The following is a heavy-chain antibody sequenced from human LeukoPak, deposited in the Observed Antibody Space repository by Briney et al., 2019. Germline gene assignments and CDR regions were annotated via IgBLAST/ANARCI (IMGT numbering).Heavy chain of an antibody. CDR2: IYYSGRT. V-gene: IGHV4-61*05. CDR3: ARHSGTYMDY. CDR1: GGSISTSSYY. J-gene: IGHJ4*02. D-gene: IGHD1-26*01. Sequence: PSETLSLTCTVSGGSISTSSYYWGWIRQPPGKGLEWIGNIYYSGRTNYNPSLKSRVTISVDTSKNQVSPKLTSVTAADTAVYYCARHSGTYMDYWGQGTLVTVSS.